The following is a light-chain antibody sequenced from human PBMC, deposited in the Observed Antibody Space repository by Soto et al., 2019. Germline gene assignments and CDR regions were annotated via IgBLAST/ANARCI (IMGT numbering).Light chain of an antibody. CDR2: AAS. Sequence: AIRMTQSPSSLSASTGDRVTITCRAIQGISSYLAWYQQKPGKAPKLLIYAASTLQSGVPSRFSGSGSGTDFTLTISCLQSEDFAVYYCQQYNNWPRPITFGQGTRLEI. CDR1: QGISSY. J-gene: IGKJ5*01. V-gene: IGKV1-8*01. CDR3: QQYNNWPRPIT.